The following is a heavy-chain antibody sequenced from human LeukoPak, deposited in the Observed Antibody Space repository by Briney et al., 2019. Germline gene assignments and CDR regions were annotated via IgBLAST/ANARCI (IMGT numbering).Heavy chain of an antibody. CDR3: ARELQQQLVFGWFDP. Sequence: ASVKVSCKASGYTFTGNYMHWVRQAPGQGLEWMGWINPNSGGTNYAQKFQGRVTMTRDTSISTAYMELSRLRSDDTAVYYCARELQQQLVFGWFDPWGQGTLVTVSS. CDR2: INPNSGGT. V-gene: IGHV1-2*02. D-gene: IGHD6-13*01. CDR1: GYTFTGNY. J-gene: IGHJ5*02.